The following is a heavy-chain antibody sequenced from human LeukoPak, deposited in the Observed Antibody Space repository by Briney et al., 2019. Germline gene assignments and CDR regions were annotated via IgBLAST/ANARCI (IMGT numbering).Heavy chain of an antibody. D-gene: IGHD3-22*01. Sequence: SETLSLTCTVSGGSISSYYWSWIRQPAGKGLEWIGRIYTSGSTNYNPSLKSRVTMSVDTSKNQFSLKLSSVTAADTAVYYCAGSFRYYYDSSGYRIDYRGQGTLVTVSS. J-gene: IGHJ4*02. CDR2: IYTSGST. CDR1: GGSISSYY. V-gene: IGHV4-4*07. CDR3: AGSFRYYYDSSGYRIDY.